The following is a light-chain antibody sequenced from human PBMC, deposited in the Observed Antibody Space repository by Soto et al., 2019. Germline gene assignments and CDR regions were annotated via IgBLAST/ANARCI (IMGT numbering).Light chain of an antibody. CDR3: CSYAGSSTSV. CDR2: EGS. V-gene: IGLV2-23*01. J-gene: IGLJ2*01. CDR1: SSDVGSYNL. Sequence: QSALTQPASVSGSPGQSITISCTGTSSDVGSYNLVSWYQQHPGKAPKLMIYEGSKRPSGVSNRFSGSKSGNTASLTISGLQAEXEADYYCCSYAGSSTSVFGGGTKVTV.